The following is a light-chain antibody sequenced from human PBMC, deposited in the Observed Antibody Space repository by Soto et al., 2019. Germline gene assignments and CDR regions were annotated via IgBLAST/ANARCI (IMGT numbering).Light chain of an antibody. CDR2: DAS. CDR1: QSISKW. J-gene: IGKJ1*01. Sequence: DIQITHSPSTLPASVVDRDTITCPVGQSISKWLAWYQQKPGKAPKFLIYDASSLESGVPSRFSDSGAGTEFTLTISSLQPDDFATYYCQHYNSYSEAFGQGTNVDI. V-gene: IGKV1-5*01. CDR3: QHYNSYSEA.